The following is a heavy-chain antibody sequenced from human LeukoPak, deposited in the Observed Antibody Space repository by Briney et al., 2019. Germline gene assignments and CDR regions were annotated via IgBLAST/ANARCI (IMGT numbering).Heavy chain of an antibody. CDR3: VNYYDSSDYQQPNHFDY. J-gene: IGHJ4*02. V-gene: IGHV4-39*01. CDR1: GGSISSSSYY. Sequence: SETLSLTCTVAGGSISSSSYYWGWIREPPGKGLDWIGSIYYSGSTYYNPSLKSRFTISVDTSKNQFSLKLSSVTAADTAVYYCVNYYDSSDYQQPNHFDYWGQGTLVTVSS. D-gene: IGHD3-22*01. CDR2: IYYSGST.